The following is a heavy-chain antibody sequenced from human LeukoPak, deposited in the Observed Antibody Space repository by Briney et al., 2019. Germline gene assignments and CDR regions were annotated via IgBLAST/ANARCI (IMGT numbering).Heavy chain of an antibody. Sequence: GGSLRLSCAASGFTFSSYAMHWVRQAPGKGLEWVAVISYDGSNKYYADSVKGRFTISRDNSKNTLYLQMNSLRAEDTAVYYCATVPSGLVPQWELPQPSDYWDQGTLVTVAS. J-gene: IGHJ4*02. CDR1: GFTFSSYA. CDR2: ISYDGSNK. CDR3: ATVPSGLVPQWELPQPSDY. V-gene: IGHV3-30-3*01. D-gene: IGHD1-26*01.